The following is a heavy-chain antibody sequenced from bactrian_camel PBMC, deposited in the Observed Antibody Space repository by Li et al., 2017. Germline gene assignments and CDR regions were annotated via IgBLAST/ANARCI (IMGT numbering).Heavy chain of an antibody. CDR3: NTLLLSDYFCSQRP. D-gene: IGHD3*01. CDR1: GLTTDDFV. Sequence: HVQLVESGGGSVQAGETLRLSCTASGLTTDDFVMGWYRQAPGKERELVSSINTGGTTDYAGSVKGRFTISRFNAKNTVYLQMNKLQPEDTSIYYCNTLLLSDYFCSQRPWGQGTQVTVS. J-gene: IGHJ4*01. V-gene: IGHV3S60*01. CDR2: INTGGTT.